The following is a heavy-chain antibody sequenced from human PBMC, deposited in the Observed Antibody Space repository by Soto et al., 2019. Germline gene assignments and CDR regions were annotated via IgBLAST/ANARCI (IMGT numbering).Heavy chain of an antibody. CDR2: IYHSGST. V-gene: IGHV4-30-2*01. CDR1: GGSISNGGYS. J-gene: IGHJ5*02. CDR3: ARVPDR. Sequence: SETQSLTYAVAGGSISNGGYSWSWIRQPPGKGLEWIGYIYHSGSTYYNPSLKSRVTISVDRSKNQFSLKLSSVTAADTAVYYCARVPDRWGQGTLVTVSS. D-gene: IGHD2-2*01.